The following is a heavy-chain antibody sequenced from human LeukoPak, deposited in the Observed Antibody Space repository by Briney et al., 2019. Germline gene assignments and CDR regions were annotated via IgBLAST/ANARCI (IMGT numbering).Heavy chain of an antibody. CDR3: ARLPYYYYGMDV. CDR1: GVSISGGSYY. Sequence: PSETLSLTCTVSGVSISGGSYYWSWIRQPAGRGLEWIGRIYISGSTKYNPSLKSRVTISVDTSKNQFSLKLSSVTAADTAVYYCARLPYYYYGMDVWGQGTTVTVPS. J-gene: IGHJ6*02. V-gene: IGHV4-61*02. CDR2: IYISGST.